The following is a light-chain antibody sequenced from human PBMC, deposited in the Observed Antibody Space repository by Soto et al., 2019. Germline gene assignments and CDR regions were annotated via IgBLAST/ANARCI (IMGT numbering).Light chain of an antibody. CDR2: DVS. V-gene: IGLV2-14*01. Sequence: QSALTQPASVSGSPGQSITISCTGTSSDVGGYNYVSWYQQHPGKAPKLMIYDVSNRPSGVSNRFSGSKSGNTASLPISGLQAEDESDYYCSSYTSSSTLCVFGTGTKLTVL. CDR3: SSYTSSSTLCV. CDR1: SSDVGGYNY. J-gene: IGLJ1*01.